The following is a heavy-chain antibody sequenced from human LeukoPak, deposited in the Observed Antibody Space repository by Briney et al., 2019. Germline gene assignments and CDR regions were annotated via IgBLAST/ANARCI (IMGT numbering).Heavy chain of an antibody. D-gene: IGHD1-26*01. Sequence: GGSLRLSCAASGFTFTSYSMNWVRQAPGKGLEWVSTISGGSGSTYYADSVKGRFTISRDNSKNTLYLQVNSLRAEDTAVYYCAKGGKWDVTPFDYWGQGTLVTVSS. CDR2: ISGGSGST. V-gene: IGHV3-23*01. CDR1: GFTFTSYS. J-gene: IGHJ4*02. CDR3: AKGGKWDVTPFDY.